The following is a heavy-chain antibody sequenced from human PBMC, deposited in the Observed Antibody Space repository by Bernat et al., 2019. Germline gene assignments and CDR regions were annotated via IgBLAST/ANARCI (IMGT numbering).Heavy chain of an antibody. Sequence: EVQLLESGGGLVQPGGSLRLSCVASGFTFSSYAMSWVRQAPGKGLEWVSAISGSGGSTYYADSVKGRFTISRDNSKNSLYLQMNSLRAEDTAVYYCAREGGQGYYDFWSGYLDWFDPWGQGTLVTVSS. J-gene: IGHJ5*02. CDR1: GFTFSSYA. V-gene: IGHV3-23*01. D-gene: IGHD3-3*01. CDR3: AREGGQGYYDFWSGYLDWFDP. CDR2: ISGSGGST.